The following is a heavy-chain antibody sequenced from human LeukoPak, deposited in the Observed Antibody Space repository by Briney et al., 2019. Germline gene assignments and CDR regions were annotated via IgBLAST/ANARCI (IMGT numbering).Heavy chain of an antibody. CDR3: ARAAMVRGVMYYYGMDV. D-gene: IGHD3-10*01. CDR2: IYPGDSDT. J-gene: IGHJ6*02. Sequence: GESLKISCKGSGYSFTSYWIGWVRQMPGKGLEWMGIIYPGDSDTRYSPSFQGQVTISADKSITTAYLQWSSLKASDTAMYYCARAAMVRGVMYYYGMDVWGQGTTVTVSS. V-gene: IGHV5-51*01. CDR1: GYSFTSYW.